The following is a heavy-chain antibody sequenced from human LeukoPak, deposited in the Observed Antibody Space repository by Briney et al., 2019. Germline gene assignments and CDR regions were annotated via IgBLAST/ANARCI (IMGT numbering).Heavy chain of an antibody. J-gene: IGHJ3*02. CDR1: GFTFDDFT. V-gene: IGHV3-43*01. D-gene: IGHD3-10*01. Sequence: PGGSLRLSCAASGFTFDDFTMHWVRQGPGKGLEWVSLISWDGGDTYYADSVKGRFTISRDNSKNSLYLQMNSLRTEDTASYYCATGGGVVGDGSGSPDAFDIWGQGTMVTVSS. CDR2: ISWDGGDT. CDR3: ATGGGVVGDGSGSPDAFDI.